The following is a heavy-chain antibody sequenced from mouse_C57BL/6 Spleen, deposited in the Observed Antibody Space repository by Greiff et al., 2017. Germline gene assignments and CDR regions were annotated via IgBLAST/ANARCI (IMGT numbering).Heavy chain of an antibody. CDR3: ARSGAYYRGYFDV. CDR1: GYTFPSLW. Sequence: VQLQQPGAELVKPGASVKLSFKAFGYTFPSLWKHGVKQRPGRGLGWIGRIAPNSGGTKYNEKFKSKATLTVNKPSSTAYMQLSGLTSEDSAVYYCARSGAYYRGYFDVWGTGTTVTVSS. J-gene: IGHJ1*03. D-gene: IGHD2-12*01. CDR2: IAPNSGGT. V-gene: IGHV1-72*01.